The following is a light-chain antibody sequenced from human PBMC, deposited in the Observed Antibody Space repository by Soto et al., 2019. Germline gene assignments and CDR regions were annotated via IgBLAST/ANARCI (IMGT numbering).Light chain of an antibody. Sequence: DLQMTQSPSTLSASVGDRVTITCRASQSISSWLAWYQQKPGKPPRLLIYAASSLQSGVPSRFSGSGSGTDFTLTISSLQPEDFATYSCQQSYNSPQTFGRGTKVDIK. J-gene: IGKJ1*01. CDR2: AAS. CDR1: QSISSW. CDR3: QQSYNSPQT. V-gene: IGKV1-39*01.